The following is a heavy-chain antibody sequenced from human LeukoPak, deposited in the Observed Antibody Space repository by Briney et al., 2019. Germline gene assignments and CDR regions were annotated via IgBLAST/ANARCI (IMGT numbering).Heavy chain of an antibody. J-gene: IGHJ4*02. D-gene: IGHD2-8*01. CDR1: GFTFRNFA. V-gene: IGHV3-23*01. CDR2: IGGGGT. Sequence: GGSLRLSCSASGFTFRNFAISWVRQAPGKGLEWVSSIGGGGTHYADSVKGRFTISRDDSRSTVDLQMSSLRAEDTAVYYCAKDGQSFNSMYDYFDSWGQGTLVTVSS. CDR3: AKDGQSFNSMYDYFDS.